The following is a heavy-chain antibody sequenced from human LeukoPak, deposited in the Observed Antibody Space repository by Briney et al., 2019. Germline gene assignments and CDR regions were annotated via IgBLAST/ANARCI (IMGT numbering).Heavy chain of an antibody. D-gene: IGHD3-10*01. CDR1: GYSFTNYW. J-gene: IGHJ5*02. CDR2: IYPGDSDT. CDR3: ARGNYAGVDKNWFDP. Sequence: GESLKISCKGSGYSFTNYWIGWVRQMPGNGLEWMGIIYPGDSDTRYSPSFQGQVTISADKSISTVYLQWSSLKASDTAMYYCARGNYAGVDKNWFDPWGQGTLVTVSS. V-gene: IGHV5-51*01.